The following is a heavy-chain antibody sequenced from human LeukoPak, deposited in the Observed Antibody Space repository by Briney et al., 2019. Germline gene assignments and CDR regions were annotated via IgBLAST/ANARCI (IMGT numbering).Heavy chain of an antibody. Sequence: GGSLRLSCAASGFTFSSYSMNWVRQAPGKGLEWVSSISSSSSYIYYADSVKGRFTISRDNAKNSLYLQMNSLRAEDTAVYYRARGDENGEQWLGYWGQGTLVTVSS. V-gene: IGHV3-21*01. CDR2: ISSSSSYI. J-gene: IGHJ4*02. CDR3: ARGDENGEQWLGY. CDR1: GFTFSSYS. D-gene: IGHD6-19*01.